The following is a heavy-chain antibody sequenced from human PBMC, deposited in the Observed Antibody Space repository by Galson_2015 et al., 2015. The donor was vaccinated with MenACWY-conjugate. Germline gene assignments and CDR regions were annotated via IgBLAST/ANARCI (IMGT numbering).Heavy chain of an antibody. V-gene: IGHV3-7*03. J-gene: IGHJ6*02. Sequence: SLRLSCAASGFTFRNYWMTWVRQAPGKGLEWVASIKKDGSEKYYVDSVKGRFTVSRDNAKNSMSLEMNSLRVEDMAVYSCARGHYGMDVWGQGTTVTVSS. CDR3: ARGHYGMDV. CDR2: IKKDGSEK. CDR1: GFTFRNYW.